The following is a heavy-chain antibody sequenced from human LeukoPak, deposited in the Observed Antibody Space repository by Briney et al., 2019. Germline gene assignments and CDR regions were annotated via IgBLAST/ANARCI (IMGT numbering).Heavy chain of an antibody. J-gene: IGHJ4*02. CDR3: ASSNPRFCSSTSCYAHAAY. Sequence: GESLKFSCKGSGYSFTSYWIGWVRQMPGKGLEWMGIIYPGDSDTRYSPSFQGQVTISADKSISTAYLQWSSLKASDTAMYYCASSNPRFCSSTSCYAHAAYWGQGTLVTVSS. V-gene: IGHV5-51*01. D-gene: IGHD2-2*01. CDR2: IYPGDSDT. CDR1: GYSFTSYW.